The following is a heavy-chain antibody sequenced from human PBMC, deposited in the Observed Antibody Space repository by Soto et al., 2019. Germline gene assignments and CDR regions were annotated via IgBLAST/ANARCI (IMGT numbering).Heavy chain of an antibody. J-gene: IGHJ4*02. D-gene: IGHD4-17*01. CDR3: AQQSSPDLRPDY. CDR2: IYWNDDK. V-gene: IGHV2-5*01. CDR1: GFSLSTSGVG. Sequence: SGPTLVNPTQTLTLTCTFSGFSLSTSGVGVGWIRQPPGKALECLASIYWNDDKRYSPSLRSRLTITKDTSKNQVVLTMTNMDPVDTATYYCAQQSSPDLRPDYWGQGTLVTVSS.